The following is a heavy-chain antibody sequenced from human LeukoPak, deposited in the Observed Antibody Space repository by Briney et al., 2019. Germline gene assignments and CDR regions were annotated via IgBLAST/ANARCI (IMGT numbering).Heavy chain of an antibody. CDR2: ISGSGGST. CDR3: AKERMGPADY. Sequence: ETLSLTCTVSGGSISSYYWSWVRQAPGKGLEWVSAISGSGGSTYYADSVKGRFTISRDNSKNTLYLQMNSLRAEDTAVYYCAKERMGPADYWGQGTLVTVSS. D-gene: IGHD1-26*01. V-gene: IGHV3-23*01. CDR1: GGSISSYY. J-gene: IGHJ4*02.